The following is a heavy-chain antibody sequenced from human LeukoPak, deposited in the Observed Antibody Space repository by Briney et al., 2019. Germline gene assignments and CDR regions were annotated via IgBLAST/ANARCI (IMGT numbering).Heavy chain of an antibody. CDR1: GGSISSSSYY. Sequence: PSETLSLTCTVSGGSISSSSYYWGWIRQPPGKGLEWIGSIYYSGSTYYNPSLKSRVTISVDTSKNQFSLKLSSVTAADTAVYYCAREKVGAAHFDYWGQGTLVTVSS. V-gene: IGHV4-39*07. D-gene: IGHD1-26*01. J-gene: IGHJ4*02. CDR2: IYYSGST. CDR3: AREKVGAAHFDY.